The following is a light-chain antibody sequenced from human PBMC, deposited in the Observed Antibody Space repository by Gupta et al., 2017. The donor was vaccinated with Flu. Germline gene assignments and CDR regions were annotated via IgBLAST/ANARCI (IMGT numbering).Light chain of an antibody. CDR3: QQYHNWPRT. V-gene: IGKV3-15*01. J-gene: IGKJ1*01. CDR1: QSLANN. Sequence: PATLSGSPGERATLSCRASQSLANNLAWFQQRPGQAPRLLIYGASTRGTTVPARFSGSGSGTDFTLTISSLQSEDFAVYYCQQYHNWPRTFGQGTKVEVK. CDR2: GAS.